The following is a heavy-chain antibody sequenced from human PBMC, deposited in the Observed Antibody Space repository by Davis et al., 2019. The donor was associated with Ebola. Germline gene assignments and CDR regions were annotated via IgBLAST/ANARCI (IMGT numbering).Heavy chain of an antibody. CDR1: GGTFSSDG. Sequence: AASVKVSCKASGGTFSSDGISWVRQAPGQGLEWMGRIIPIVGIANYAPKFQGRVTITADKSTSTANMEVNSLRSEDTVVYYCARGGTWNLDYGMDVWGQGTTVTVSS. D-gene: IGHD1-1*01. V-gene: IGHV1-69*04. CDR3: ARGGTWNLDYGMDV. J-gene: IGHJ6*02. CDR2: IIPIVGIA.